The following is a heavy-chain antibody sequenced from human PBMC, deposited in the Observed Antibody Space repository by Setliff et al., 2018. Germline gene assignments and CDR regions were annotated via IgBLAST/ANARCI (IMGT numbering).Heavy chain of an antibody. CDR1: GYTLTELS. V-gene: IGHV1-24*01. D-gene: IGHD3-3*01. CDR2: FDPEDGET. J-gene: IGHJ6*03. CDR3: ATVGLNLWSGYSDAHYYYYMDV. Sequence: ASVKVSCKVSGYTLTELSMHWVRQAPGKGLEWMGGFDPEDGETIYAQKFQGRVTMTEDTSTDTAYMELSSLRSENTAVYYCATVGLNLWSGYSDAHYYYYMDVWGKGTTVTVSS.